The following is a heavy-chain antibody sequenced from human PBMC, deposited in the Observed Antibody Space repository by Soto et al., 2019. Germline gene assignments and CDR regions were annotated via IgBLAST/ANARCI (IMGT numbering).Heavy chain of an antibody. CDR2: ISHDGNTK. V-gene: IGHV3-30-3*01. Sequence: GSLRLSCAASGFIFSTYTMHWVRQPPGKGLEWVAVISHDGNTKDYADSVKGRFTISRDNSKNTLYLQMSSLRTEDTAVYYCARPGSGYDVLTGRYFYYYHTMDVWGQGTTVTVS. J-gene: IGHJ6*02. CDR3: ARPGSGYDVLTGRYFYYYHTMDV. D-gene: IGHD3-9*01. CDR1: GFIFSTYT.